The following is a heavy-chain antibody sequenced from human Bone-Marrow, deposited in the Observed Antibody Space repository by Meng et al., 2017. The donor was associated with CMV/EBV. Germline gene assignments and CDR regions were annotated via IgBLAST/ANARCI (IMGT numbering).Heavy chain of an antibody. CDR1: GGTFSSYA. J-gene: IGHJ4*02. Sequence: SVKVSCKASGGTFSSYAISWVRQAPGQGLEWMGGIIPIFGTANYAQKFQGRVTITTDESMSTAYMELSSLRSEDTAVYYCARGIAVAVRATDGRTGGFDYWGQGTLATVSS. CDR2: IIPIFGTA. CDR3: ARGIAVAVRATDGRTGGFDY. V-gene: IGHV1-69*05. D-gene: IGHD6-19*01.